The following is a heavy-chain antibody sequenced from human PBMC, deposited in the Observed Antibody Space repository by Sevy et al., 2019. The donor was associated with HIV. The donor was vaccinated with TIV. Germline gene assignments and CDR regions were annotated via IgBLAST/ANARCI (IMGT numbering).Heavy chain of an antibody. J-gene: IGHJ4*02. CDR1: GFTFPIYS. D-gene: IGHD2-8*01. CDR3: ARVAVEYCTNDCYHRFDH. V-gene: IGHV3-30*04. Sequence: GGSLRLSCVASGFTFPIYSVVWVRRAPGKGLEWLTLISYDGNNRYYADSVKGRFTISRDNSNNILYLQMTSLGVEDTALYFCARVAVEYCTNDCYHRFDHWGLGTLVTVSS. CDR2: ISYDGNNR.